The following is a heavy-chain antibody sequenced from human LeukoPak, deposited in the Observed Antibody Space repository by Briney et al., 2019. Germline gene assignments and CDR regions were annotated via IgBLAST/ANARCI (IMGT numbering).Heavy chain of an antibody. J-gene: IGHJ6*03. CDR1: GGSISSSSYY. V-gene: IGHV4-39*02. Sequence: PSETLSLTCTVSGGSISSSSYYWAWIRQPPGKGLEWIGSIYYSGTTYYNSSLRSRVTISADTSKNQFSLRLSSVSAADTAVYYCARDRGYMDVWGKGTTVTVSS. CDR2: IYYSGTT. CDR3: ARDRGYMDV.